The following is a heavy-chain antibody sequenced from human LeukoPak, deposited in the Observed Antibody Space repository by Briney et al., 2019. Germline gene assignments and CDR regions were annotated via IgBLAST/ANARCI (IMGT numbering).Heavy chain of an antibody. J-gene: IGHJ4*02. V-gene: IGHV3-74*01. CDR2: INSDGSST. D-gene: IGHD3/OR15-3a*01. CDR3: ARDGLSGGVGQDFDY. Sequence: PGGSLRLSCAASGFTFSSYWMHWVRQAPGKGLVWVSRINSDGSSTSYADSVRGRFTISRDNAKNTLYLQMNSLRAEGTAVYYCARDGLSGGVGQDFDYWGQGTLVTVSS. CDR1: GFTFSSYW.